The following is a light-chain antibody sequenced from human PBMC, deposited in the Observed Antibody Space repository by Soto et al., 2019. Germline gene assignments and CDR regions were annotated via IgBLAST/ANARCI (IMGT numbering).Light chain of an antibody. Sequence: DIQMTQSPSTLSASLGDRVTITCRASQNIRTWFSWYQQKPGKAPNLLIFDASSLPSGVPSRFSGSGSGTEFTRTITSLQPDDFATYYCQQCNHNSGPFGQGTKVDIK. CDR1: QNIRTW. V-gene: IGKV1-5*01. CDR3: QQCNHNSGP. CDR2: DAS. J-gene: IGKJ1*01.